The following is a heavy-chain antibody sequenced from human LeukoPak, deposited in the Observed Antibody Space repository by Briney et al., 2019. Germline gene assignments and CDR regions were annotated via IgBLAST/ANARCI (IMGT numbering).Heavy chain of an antibody. CDR3: ARQDAGYRFDF. Sequence: ESLKISCKGSEDSFTSYWVGWVRQMPGKGLEWMGIIYLGDSDTRYSPSFQGHVTISADRSISTAYLQWSSLKASDTAIYYCARQDAGYRFDFWGQGTLVIVSS. D-gene: IGHD5-12*01. J-gene: IGHJ4*02. V-gene: IGHV5-51*01. CDR1: EDSFTSYW. CDR2: IYLGDSDT.